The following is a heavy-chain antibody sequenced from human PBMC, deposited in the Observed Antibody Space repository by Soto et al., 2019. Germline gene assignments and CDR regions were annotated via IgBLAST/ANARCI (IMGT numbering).Heavy chain of an antibody. CDR3: AKDRSNSRELDY. Sequence: EVQLLESGGGLVQPGGSLRLSCAASGFTFSSYAMSWVRQAPGKGLEWVSAISGSGGSTYYADSVKGRFTISRDNSKNTMYLQMNSLRAEDTAVYYCAKDRSNSRELDYWGQGTLVTVSS. V-gene: IGHV3-23*01. D-gene: IGHD6-13*01. J-gene: IGHJ4*02. CDR1: GFTFSSYA. CDR2: ISGSGGST.